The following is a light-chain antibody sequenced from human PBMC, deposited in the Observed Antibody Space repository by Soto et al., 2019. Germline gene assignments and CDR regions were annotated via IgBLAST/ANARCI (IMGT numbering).Light chain of an antibody. CDR1: SSNIGNNF. CDR2: EDN. CDR3: GTWDSSLSAVI. J-gene: IGLJ2*01. V-gene: IGLV1-51*02. Sequence: QSVLTQPPSVSAAPGQTVTISCSGSSSNIGNNFVFWYHQLPGTAPKLLIYEDNKRPSGIPDRFSGSKSGTSATLGITGLQAGDEADYYCGTWDSSLSAVIFGGGTKLTVL.